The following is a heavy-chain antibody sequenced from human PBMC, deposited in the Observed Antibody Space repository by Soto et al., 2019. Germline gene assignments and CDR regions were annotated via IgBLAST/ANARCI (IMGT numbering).Heavy chain of an antibody. CDR3: ARVGPVLRFLEWPRPENWFDP. D-gene: IGHD3-3*01. CDR1: GGSISSGDYY. V-gene: IGHV4-30-4*01. CDR2: IYYSGST. J-gene: IGHJ5*02. Sequence: SETLSLTCTVSGGSISSGDYYWSWIRQPPGKGLEWIGYIYYSGSTYYNPSLKSRVTISVDTSKNQFSLKLSSVTAADTAVYYCARVGPVLRFLEWPRPENWFDPWGQGTLVTVSS.